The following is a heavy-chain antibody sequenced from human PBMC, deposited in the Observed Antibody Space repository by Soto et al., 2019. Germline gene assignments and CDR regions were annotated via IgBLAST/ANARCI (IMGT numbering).Heavy chain of an antibody. CDR2: ISATGGTT. Sequence: PWWSLRLSCSASVFACSNYVMNWFRQTPGTGLEWVSAISATGGTTYYADSVKGRFTISRDSSKNTLYLQMNSLRADDTAVYYCARDSDYWGQGTLVTVSS. CDR3: ARDSDY. CDR1: VFACSNYV. V-gene: IGHV3-23*01. J-gene: IGHJ4*02.